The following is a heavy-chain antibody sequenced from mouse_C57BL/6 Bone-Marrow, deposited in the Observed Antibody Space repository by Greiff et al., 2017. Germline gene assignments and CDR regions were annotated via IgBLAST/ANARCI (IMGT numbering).Heavy chain of an antibody. V-gene: IGHV1-81*01. CDR2: IYPRSGNT. Sequence: QVQLQQSGAELARPGASVKLSCKASGYTFTSYGISWVKQRTGQGLEWIGEIYPRSGNTYYNEKFKGKATLTADKSSSTAYMELRSLTSEDAAVYVCARLYCTGRGWYFDGWGTGTTVTVSS. CDR1: GYTFTSYG. CDR3: ARLYCTGRGWYFDG. J-gene: IGHJ1*03. D-gene: IGHD1-1*01.